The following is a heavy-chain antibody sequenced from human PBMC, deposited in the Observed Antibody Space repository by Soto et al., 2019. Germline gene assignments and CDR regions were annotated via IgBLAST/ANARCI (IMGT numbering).Heavy chain of an antibody. Sequence: GAPVKVSCKASGGTFSSYAISWVRQAPGQGLEWMGGIIPIFGTANYAQKFQGRVTITADESTSTAYMELSSLRSEDTAVYYCASISSSAHSHDYWGQGTLVTVSS. V-gene: IGHV1-69*01. CDR3: ASISSSAHSHDY. CDR2: IIPIFGTA. CDR1: GGTFSSYA. J-gene: IGHJ4*02. D-gene: IGHD6-6*01.